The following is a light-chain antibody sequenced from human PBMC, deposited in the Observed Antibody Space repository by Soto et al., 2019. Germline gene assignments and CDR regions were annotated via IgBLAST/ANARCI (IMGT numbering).Light chain of an antibody. V-gene: IGKV3-11*01. CDR3: QQRSNWPPTWT. Sequence: EIVLTQSPATLSLSPGERATLSCRASQSVSNYLAWYQQKPGQAPRLLIYDASNRATGSPARFSGSGSGPDFTLTISSLEPEDFAVYYCQQRSNWPPTWTFGQGTKVEIK. J-gene: IGKJ1*01. CDR2: DAS. CDR1: QSVSNY.